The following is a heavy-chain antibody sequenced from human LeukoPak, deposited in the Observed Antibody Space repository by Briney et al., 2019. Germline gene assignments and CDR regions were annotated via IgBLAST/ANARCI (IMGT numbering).Heavy chain of an antibody. D-gene: IGHD1-26*01. CDR3: AKGTGRYWTYFDS. J-gene: IGHJ4*02. Sequence: GRSLRLSCAASGFSFDDYAMHWVRQAPGKGLEWVSGISWNSGSLDYAESVKGRFTISRDNAKNTLYLQMKSLGPEDTAFYYCAKGTGRYWTYFDSWGEGTLVTVSS. V-gene: IGHV3-9*01. CDR2: ISWNSGSL. CDR1: GFSFDDYA.